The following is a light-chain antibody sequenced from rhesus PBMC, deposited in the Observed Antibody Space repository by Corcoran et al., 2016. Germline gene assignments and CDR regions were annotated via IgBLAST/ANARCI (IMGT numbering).Light chain of an antibody. J-gene: IGKJ2*01. CDR2: LVS. Sequence: DIVMTQTPLSLPVTLGEPASISCRSSQSLVYSDGKTYLDWYLQQPGQSPQLLMYLVSKRASGVPDKFRGSWAGTDFTLKISRVEAEDVGVYYCMQALRSPYSFGQGTKVEIK. CDR3: MQALRSPYS. CDR1: QSLVYSDGKTY. V-gene: IGKV2-82*01.